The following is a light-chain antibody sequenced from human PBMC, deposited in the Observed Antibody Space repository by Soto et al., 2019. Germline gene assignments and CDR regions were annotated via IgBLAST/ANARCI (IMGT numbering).Light chain of an antibody. CDR3: QQYGRSPPVK. Sequence: EIVLTQSPGTLSLSPGERATLSCRASQTVSSSYLAWYQQKPGQAPRLLIYGASTRAGGIPDRFSGSGSGTDFTLTISRLEPEDFAVYYCQQYGRSPPVKFGQGTKVEIK. CDR2: GAS. CDR1: QTVSSSY. J-gene: IGKJ1*01. V-gene: IGKV3-20*01.